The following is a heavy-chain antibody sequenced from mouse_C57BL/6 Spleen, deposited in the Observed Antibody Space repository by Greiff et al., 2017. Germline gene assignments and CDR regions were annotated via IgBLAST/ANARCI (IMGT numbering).Heavy chain of an antibody. Sequence: EVMLVESGGGLVKPGGSLKLSCAASGFTFSDYGMHWVRQAPEKGLEWVAYISSGSSTIYYADTVKGRFTISRDNAKNTLFLQMTSLRSEDTAMYYCAREGLYGSSYYFDYWGQGTTLTVSS. D-gene: IGHD1-1*01. CDR3: AREGLYGSSYYFDY. CDR1: GFTFSDYG. V-gene: IGHV5-17*01. J-gene: IGHJ2*01. CDR2: ISSGSSTI.